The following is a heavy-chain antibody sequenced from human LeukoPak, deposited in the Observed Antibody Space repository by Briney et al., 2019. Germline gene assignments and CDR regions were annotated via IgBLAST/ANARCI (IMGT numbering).Heavy chain of an antibody. D-gene: IGHD6-19*01. CDR1: GYTXTGYY. Sequence: ASVKVSCKASGYTXTGYYIHWVRQAPGQGLEWMAWMNPNNGDTHYAQKFQGRVTVTRDTSISTAYMDLSSLRFDDTAVYYCARWVASPSTGWFDPWGQGTLITVSS. CDR2: MNPNNGDT. V-gene: IGHV1-2*02. CDR3: ARWVASPSTGWFDP. J-gene: IGHJ5*02.